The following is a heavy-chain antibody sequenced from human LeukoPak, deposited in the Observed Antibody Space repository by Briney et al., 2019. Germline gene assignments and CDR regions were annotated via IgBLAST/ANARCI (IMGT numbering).Heavy chain of an antibody. J-gene: IGHJ4*02. V-gene: IGHV4-39*01. CDR2: IYYSGST. CDR1: GGSNISSSYY. CDR3: ARHRSNYYGSEISYFDY. D-gene: IGHD3-10*01. Sequence: SETLSLTCTVTGGSNISSSYYWRWIRQPPGKGLEWIGSIYYSGSTYYNPPLKSRVTISMGTSKNQFSLKLRSVTAADTAVYYCARHRSNYYGSEISYFDYWGQGTLVTVSS.